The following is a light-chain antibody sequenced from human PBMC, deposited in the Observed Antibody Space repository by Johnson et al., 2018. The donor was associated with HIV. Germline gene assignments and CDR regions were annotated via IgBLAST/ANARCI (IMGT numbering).Light chain of an antibody. CDR3: GTWDRSLSAGGC. Sequence: QSVLTQPPSVSAAPGQKVTISCSGSSSNIGNNYVSWYQQLPGTAPKLLIYENTKRPSGIPDRFSGSKSGTSATLGITGLQTGDEGDYYCGTWDRSLSAGGCVGTATKVPVL. V-gene: IGLV1-51*02. CDR1: SSNIGNNY. CDR2: ENT. J-gene: IGLJ1*01.